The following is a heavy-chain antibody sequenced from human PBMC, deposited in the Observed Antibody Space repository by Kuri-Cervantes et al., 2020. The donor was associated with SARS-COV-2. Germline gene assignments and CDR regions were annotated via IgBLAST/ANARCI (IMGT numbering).Heavy chain of an antibody. CDR2: IYWDDDK. J-gene: IGHJ1*01. Sequence: SGPTQVKPTPTLTLTCTFSGFSLSPSGVGVGWIRPPPGKALEWHALIYWDDDKRYSPALKSRLTITKDTSKNQVVPTMTNMDPVDTATYYCARVAYSTSFLGYFQHWGQGNLVTVSS. CDR1: GFSLSPSGVG. V-gene: IGHV2-5*02. CDR3: ARVAYSTSFLGYFQH. D-gene: IGHD6-13*01.